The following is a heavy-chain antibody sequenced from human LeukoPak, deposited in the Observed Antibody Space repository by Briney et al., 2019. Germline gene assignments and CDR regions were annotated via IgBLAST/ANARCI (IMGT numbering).Heavy chain of an antibody. Sequence: ASVKVSCKVSGYTLTELSMHWVRQAPGKGLEWMGGFDPEDGETIYAQKFQGRVTMTEDTSTDTAYMELSSLRSEDTAVYYCARDGAYGSGSTWLDYWGQGTLVTVSS. CDR2: FDPEDGET. CDR1: GYTLTELS. V-gene: IGHV1-24*01. J-gene: IGHJ4*02. D-gene: IGHD3-10*01. CDR3: ARDGAYGSGSTWLDY.